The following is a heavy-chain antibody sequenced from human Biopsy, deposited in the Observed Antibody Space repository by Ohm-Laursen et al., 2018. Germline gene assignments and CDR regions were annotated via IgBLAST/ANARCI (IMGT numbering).Heavy chain of an antibody. Sequence: SLRLSCTASGFSLRNFTINWVRQAPGKGLEWVSSISRSVSHILYAETLKGRFTSSRDNAKNSVYLQMNSLRVEDTGVYYCARDRTHLLPDHDWFDPWGQGTLVTVSS. CDR1: GFSLRNFT. CDR3: ARDRTHLLPDHDWFDP. V-gene: IGHV3-21*06. CDR2: ISRSVSHI. J-gene: IGHJ5*02. D-gene: IGHD1-14*01.